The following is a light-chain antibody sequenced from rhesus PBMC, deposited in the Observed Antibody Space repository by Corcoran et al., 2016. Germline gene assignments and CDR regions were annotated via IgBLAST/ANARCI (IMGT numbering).Light chain of an antibody. Sequence: DIQMTQSPSALSASVGDRVTISCRASQNIYSNLAWYQQKPGKAPKLLIDAASSLQTGIPSRVSGSGSGTDFTLTISSLQPEDSAAYYCQHYYDNPYSFGQGTKVEIK. CDR2: AAS. CDR1: QNIYSN. CDR3: QHYYDNPYS. J-gene: IGKJ2*01. V-gene: IGKV1S12*01.